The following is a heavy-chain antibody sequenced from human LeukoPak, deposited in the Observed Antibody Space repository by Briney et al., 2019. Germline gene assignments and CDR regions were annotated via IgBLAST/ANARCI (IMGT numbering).Heavy chain of an antibody. J-gene: IGHJ4*02. CDR1: GGSISSGDYY. D-gene: IGHD3-22*01. V-gene: IGHV4-30-4*01. Sequence: SQTLSLTCTVSGGSISSGDYYWSWIRQPPGKGLEWIGYIYYSGSTYYNPSLKSRVTISVDTSKNQFSLKLSSVTAADTAVYYCARPYDTRGYFPDYWGQGTLVTVSS. CDR2: IYYSGST. CDR3: ARPYDTRGYFPDY.